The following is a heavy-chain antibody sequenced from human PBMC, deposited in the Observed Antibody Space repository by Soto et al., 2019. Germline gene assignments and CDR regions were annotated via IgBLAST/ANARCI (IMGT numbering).Heavy chain of an antibody. CDR2: IWHSGST. CDR3: ARDVESRGGYSYDY. V-gene: IGHV4-4*02. J-gene: IGHJ4*02. CDR1: GGSIISSSNW. Sequence: QVQLRESGPGLVKPSGTLSLTCAVSGGSIISSSNWWSWVRQPPGKGLEWIGEIWHSGSTNYNPSLTSRVTISVDKSKNQFSLKLSSVTAADTAVYYCARDVESRGGYSYDYWGQGTLVTVSS. D-gene: IGHD5-18*01.